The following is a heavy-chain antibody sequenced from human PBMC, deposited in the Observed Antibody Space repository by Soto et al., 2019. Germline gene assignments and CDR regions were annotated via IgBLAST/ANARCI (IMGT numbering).Heavy chain of an antibody. Sequence: ASVKVSCKASGYTLTSYYIHWVRQEHGQGLEWMGIINPSGGSTSYAQKFQGRVTMTRDTSTSTVYMELSSLRSEDTAVYYCASRASSGPYRGAFDIWGQGTMVTVSS. CDR1: GYTLTSYY. J-gene: IGHJ3*02. D-gene: IGHD3-22*01. V-gene: IGHV1-46*01. CDR2: INPSGGST. CDR3: ASRASSGPYRGAFDI.